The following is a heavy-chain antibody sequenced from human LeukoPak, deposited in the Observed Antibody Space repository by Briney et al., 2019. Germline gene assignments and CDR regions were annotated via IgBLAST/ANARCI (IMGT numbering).Heavy chain of an antibody. Sequence: GGSLRLSCAASGLTVGFKCMSWVRQAPGKGLEWVSIIYSGGSSYYADSVKGRFTVSRDTSKNTLYLQTNSLRAEDTAVYYCATRPDGNDVPYFDYWGQGTLVTVSS. CDR2: IYSGGSS. CDR1: GLTVGFKC. J-gene: IGHJ4*02. D-gene: IGHD5-12*01. V-gene: IGHV3-66*01. CDR3: ATRPDGNDVPYFDY.